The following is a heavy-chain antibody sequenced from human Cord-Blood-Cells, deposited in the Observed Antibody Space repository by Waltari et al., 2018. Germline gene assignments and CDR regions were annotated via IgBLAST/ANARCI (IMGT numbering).Heavy chain of an antibody. V-gene: IGHV3-9*03. J-gene: IGHJ2*01. CDR3: AKGGRTDWYFDL. D-gene: IGHD3-10*01. CDR2: ISWNGASI. CDR1: GFTIDVYA. Sequence: EVQLVESGGGLVQPGRSLRLSCAASGFTIDVYAQHWVRQAPGKGLEWDSGISWNGASIGYADSVKGRFTISRDNAKNSLYLQMNSLRAEDMALYYCAKGGRTDWYFDLWGRGTLVTVSS.